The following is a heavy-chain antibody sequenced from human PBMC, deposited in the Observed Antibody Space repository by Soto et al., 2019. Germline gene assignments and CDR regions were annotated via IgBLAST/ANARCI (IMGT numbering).Heavy chain of an antibody. CDR1: GGSISSYY. CDR3: ARLDGYNIFDF. Sequence: PSETLSLTCTVSGGSISSYYWSWIRQPPGKGLEWIGYIYYSGSTNYNPSLKSRVTISVDTSKNQFSLKLSSVTAADTALYYCARLDGYNIFDFWGQGTLVTVSS. D-gene: IGHD5-12*01. CDR2: IYYSGST. J-gene: IGHJ4*02. V-gene: IGHV4-59*08.